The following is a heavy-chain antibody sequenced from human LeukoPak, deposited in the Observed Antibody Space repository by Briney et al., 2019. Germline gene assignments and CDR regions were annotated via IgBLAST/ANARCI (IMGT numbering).Heavy chain of an antibody. D-gene: IGHD6-13*01. Sequence: KPSETLSLTCTVSGGSISSYYWSWIRQPAGKGLEWIGRIYTSGSTNYNPSLKSRVTMSVDTSKNQFSLKLSSATAADTAVYYCARGGSSWDNYYYYYGMDVWGQGTTVTVSS. V-gene: IGHV4-4*07. J-gene: IGHJ6*02. CDR3: ARGGSSWDNYYYYYGMDV. CDR2: IYTSGST. CDR1: GGSISSYY.